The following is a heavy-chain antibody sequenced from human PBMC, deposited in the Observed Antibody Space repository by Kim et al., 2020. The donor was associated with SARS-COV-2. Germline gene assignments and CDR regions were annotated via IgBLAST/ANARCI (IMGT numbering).Heavy chain of an antibody. CDR2: INTNTGNP. Sequence: ASVKVSCKASGYTFTSYAMNWVRQAPGQGLEWMGWINTNTGNPTYAQGFTGLFVFSLDTSVSTAYLQISSLKAEDTAVYYCAREGLRGGGGWDYYYYYGMDVWGQGTTVTVSS. D-gene: IGHD3-16*01. V-gene: IGHV7-4-1*02. CDR1: GYTFTSYA. CDR3: AREGLRGGGGWDYYYYYGMDV. J-gene: IGHJ6*02.